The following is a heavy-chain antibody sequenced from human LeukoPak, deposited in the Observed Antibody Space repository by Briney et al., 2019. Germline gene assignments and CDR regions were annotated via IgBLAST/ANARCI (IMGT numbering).Heavy chain of an antibody. Sequence: GGSLRLSCAASGFTFGSYAMCWVRQAPGKGLEWVSAISGSGGSTYYADSVKGRFTISRGNSKNTLYLQMNSLRAEDTALYYCAKDCTSTNCYVDYWGQGTLVTVSS. V-gene: IGHV3-23*01. D-gene: IGHD2-2*01. CDR3: AKDCTSTNCYVDY. J-gene: IGHJ4*02. CDR1: GFTFGSYA. CDR2: ISGSGGST.